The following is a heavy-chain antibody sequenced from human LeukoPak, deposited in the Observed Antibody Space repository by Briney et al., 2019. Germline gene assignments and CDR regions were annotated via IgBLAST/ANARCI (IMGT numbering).Heavy chain of an antibody. J-gene: IGHJ5*02. V-gene: IGHV4-59*01. CDR2: IYNSGST. CDR1: GGSISSYY. CDR3: AKSRRPRRWPDSFDP. Sequence: SETLSLTCTVSGGSISSYYWSWIRQPPGKGLEWIGYIYNSGSTNHNPSLRSRVTISVDTSKNQFSLKLSSVTAADTAVYYCAKSRRPRRWPDSFDPWGQGTLVTVSS. D-gene: IGHD5-24*01.